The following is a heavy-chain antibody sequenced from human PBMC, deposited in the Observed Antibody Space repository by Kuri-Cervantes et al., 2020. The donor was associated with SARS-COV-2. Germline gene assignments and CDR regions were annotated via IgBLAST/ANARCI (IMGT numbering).Heavy chain of an antibody. CDR3: ARGDLFLDV. CDR1: GYTFTSYA. CDR2: INAGNGNT. V-gene: IGHV1-3*01. J-gene: IGHJ6*04. Sequence: ASVKVSCKASGYTFTSYAMHWVRQAPGQRLEWMGWINAGNGNTKYSQKLQGRVTMTTDTSTSTVYMELSSLRSEDTAVYYCARGDLFLDVWGKGTTVTVSS.